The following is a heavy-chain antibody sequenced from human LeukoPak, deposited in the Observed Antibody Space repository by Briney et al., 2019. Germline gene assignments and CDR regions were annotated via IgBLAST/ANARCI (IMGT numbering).Heavy chain of an antibody. D-gene: IGHD3-9*01. V-gene: IGHV1-2*04. CDR2: INPNSGGT. J-gene: IGHJ4*02. Sequence: ASVKVSCKASGYTFTGYYMHWVRQAPGQGLEWMGWINPNSGGTNYAQKFQGWVTMTRDTSISTAYMELSRLRSVDTAVYYCARGAYYDILTGYYTILGFDYWGQGALVTVSS. CDR3: ARGAYYDILTGYYTILGFDY. CDR1: GYTFTGYY.